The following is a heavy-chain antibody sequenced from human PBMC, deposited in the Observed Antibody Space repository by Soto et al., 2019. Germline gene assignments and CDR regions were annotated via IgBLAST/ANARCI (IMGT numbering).Heavy chain of an antibody. CDR3: ARSFGVAAAGPFDY. J-gene: IGHJ4*02. D-gene: IGHD6-13*01. V-gene: IGHV4-31*03. CDR2: IYYSGST. CDR1: GGSISSGGYY. Sequence: QVQLQESGPGLVKPSQTLSLTCTVSGGSISSGGYYWSWIRQHPGKGLEWIGYIYYSGSTYYNPTRKSRVTISQDPSKHQFSPKLSSVTAADTAVYYWARSFGVAAAGPFDYWGQGTLVTVSS.